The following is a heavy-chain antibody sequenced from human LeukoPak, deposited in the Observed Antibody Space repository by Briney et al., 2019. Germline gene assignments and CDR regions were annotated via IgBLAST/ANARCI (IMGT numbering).Heavy chain of an antibody. CDR3: AKDILRWAFDV. CDR1: GFTVSSNY. Sequence: GGSLRLSCAASGFTVSSNYMSWVRQAPGKGLEWVSALGGSDDRTDYADSVQGRFTISRDNSKNTLYLQMNSLRAEDTAVYYCAKDILRWAFDVWGQGTMVTVS. CDR2: LGGSDDRT. V-gene: IGHV3-23*01. J-gene: IGHJ3*01. D-gene: IGHD4-23*01.